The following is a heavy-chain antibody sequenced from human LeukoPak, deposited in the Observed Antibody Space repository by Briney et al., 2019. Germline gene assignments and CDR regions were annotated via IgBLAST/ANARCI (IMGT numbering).Heavy chain of an antibody. CDR3: ARDGVVPAAISVTAPTDNWFDP. Sequence: GASVKVSCKASGYTFTSYGISWVRQAPGQGLEWMGWISAYNGNTNYAQNLQGRVTMTTDTSTRTAYMELRSLRSDDTAVYYCARDGVVPAAISVTAPTDNWFDPWGQGTLVTVSS. CDR2: ISAYNGNT. V-gene: IGHV1-18*04. D-gene: IGHD2-2*02. CDR1: GYTFTSYG. J-gene: IGHJ5*02.